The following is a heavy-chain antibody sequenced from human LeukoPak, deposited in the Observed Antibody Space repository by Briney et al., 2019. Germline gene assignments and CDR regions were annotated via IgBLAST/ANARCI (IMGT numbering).Heavy chain of an antibody. J-gene: IGHJ4*02. V-gene: IGHV1-2*02. Sequence: ASVKVSCKASGYTFTDYYMHWVRQAPGQGLEWMGWINPNSGGTNYAQKFQGRVTMTRDTSISTAYMELSRLRSDDTAVYYCARVGKQWLSVFYFDYWGQGTLVTVSS. CDR1: GYTFTDYY. CDR3: ARVGKQWLSVFYFDY. CDR2: INPNSGGT. D-gene: IGHD6-19*01.